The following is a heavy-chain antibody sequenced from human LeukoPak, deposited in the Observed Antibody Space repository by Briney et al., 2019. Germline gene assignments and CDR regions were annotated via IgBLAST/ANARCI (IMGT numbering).Heavy chain of an antibody. D-gene: IGHD2-2*02. Sequence: PSETLSLTCTVSGGSISSYYWSWIRQPAGKGLEWIGRIYTSGSTNYNPSLKSRVTMSVDTSKNQFSLKLSSVTAADTAVYYCAGDYPIVVVPAAIQNWFDPWGQGTLVTVSS. CDR1: GGSISSYY. CDR3: AGDYPIVVVPAAIQNWFDP. J-gene: IGHJ5*02. V-gene: IGHV4-4*07. CDR2: IYTSGST.